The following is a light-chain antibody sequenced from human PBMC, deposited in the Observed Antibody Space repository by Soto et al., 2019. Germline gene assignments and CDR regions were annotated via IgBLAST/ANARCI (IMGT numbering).Light chain of an antibody. Sequence: IKMTRPPSPLLASVGAGVTITCRASQAIRKDLGGNQQKPGKAPNRLIYAAPSLQSGVPSRFSGSGSGTEFTLTISSLQPEDFATYYCLQHNSYAWTFGQGTKVEIK. CDR3: LQHNSYAWT. CDR2: AAP. J-gene: IGKJ1*01. V-gene: IGKV1-17*01. CDR1: QAIRKD.